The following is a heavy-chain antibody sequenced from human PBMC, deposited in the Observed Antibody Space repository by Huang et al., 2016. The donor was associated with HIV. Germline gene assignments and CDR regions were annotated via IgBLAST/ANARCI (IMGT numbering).Heavy chain of an antibody. Sequence: QVQLQESGPGPVKPSQTLSLTCTVSGDSIGRGGYLWSWIRQSPGKGLEWIGSIYSTGTTSDTPSLRSRVTMSVETSKNQFSLRLTSVTAEDTAVYYCARDRITQCNGGRCYSDWSDPWGQGTLVIVSS. CDR3: ARDRITQCNGGRCYSDWSDP. D-gene: IGHD2-15*01. CDR2: IYSTGTT. V-gene: IGHV4-30-4*08. CDR1: GDSIGRGGYL. J-gene: IGHJ5*02.